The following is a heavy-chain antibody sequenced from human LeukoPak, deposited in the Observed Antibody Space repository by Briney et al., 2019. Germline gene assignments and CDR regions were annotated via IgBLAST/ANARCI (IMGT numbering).Heavy chain of an antibody. D-gene: IGHD2-15*01. Sequence: GSSMKVSCKASGGALSTYAISWVRQAPGQGLEWMGGIIPIFGSTNYAQNFQGRVTITADESTYTTYMELTGLKAEDTAVYSCAGGLYCSGGGCYTGFFDSWGQGTLVTVSS. CDR1: GGALSTYA. CDR2: IIPIFGST. V-gene: IGHV1-69*01. J-gene: IGHJ4*02. CDR3: AGGLYCSGGGCYTGFFDS.